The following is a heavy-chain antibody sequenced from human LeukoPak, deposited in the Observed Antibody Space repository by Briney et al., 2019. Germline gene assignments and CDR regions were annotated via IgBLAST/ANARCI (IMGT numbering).Heavy chain of an antibody. D-gene: IGHD4-17*01. CDR3: ARHPYGVLDY. Sequence: GGSLRLSCAASGFTFDDYAMHWVRQAPGKGLEWVSGISWNSGSIGYADSVKGRFTISRDNAKNSLYLQMNSLRAEDTAVYYCARHPYGVLDYWGQGTLVTVSS. V-gene: IGHV3-9*01. J-gene: IGHJ4*02. CDR2: ISWNSGSI. CDR1: GFTFDDYA.